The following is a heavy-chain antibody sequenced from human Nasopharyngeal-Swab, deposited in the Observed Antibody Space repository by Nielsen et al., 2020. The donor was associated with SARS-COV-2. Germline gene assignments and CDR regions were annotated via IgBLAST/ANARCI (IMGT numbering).Heavy chain of an antibody. CDR3: ARREGFCSGGTCYLDY. CDR1: GFTFSSYW. CDR2: ISTDGSGT. D-gene: IGHD2-15*01. V-gene: IGHV3-74*01. J-gene: IGHJ4*02. Sequence: GESLKISCSASGFTFSSYWMHWVRQLPGKGLVWVSRISTDGSGTNHADSVKGRFTVSRDNAKNTLYLQMNSLRAEDTAVYYCARREGFCSGGTCYLDYWGQGTLVTVSS.